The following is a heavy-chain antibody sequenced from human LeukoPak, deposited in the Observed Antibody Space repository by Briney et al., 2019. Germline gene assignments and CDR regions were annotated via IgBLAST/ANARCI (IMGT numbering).Heavy chain of an antibody. CDR1: GGSITSYY. CDR3: ARQLGYCSSLSCYPSFDI. D-gene: IGHD2-2*01. V-gene: IGHV4-59*08. CDR2: IYYSGTT. J-gene: IGHJ3*02. Sequence: SETLSLTCTVSGGSITSYYWSWIRQTPGKGLEWIGYIYYSGTTNYNPSLKGRLTILVGTSKNQFSLKLSSVTAADTAVYYCARQLGYCSSLSCYPSFDIWGQGTTVTVSS.